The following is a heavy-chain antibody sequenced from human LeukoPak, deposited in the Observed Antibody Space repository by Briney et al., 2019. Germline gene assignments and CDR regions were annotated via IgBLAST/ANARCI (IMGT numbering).Heavy chain of an antibody. CDR2: ISSSSSYI. J-gene: IGHJ4*02. V-gene: IGHV3-21*01. D-gene: IGHD6-13*01. Sequence: PGGSLRLSCAASGFTFSSYSMNWVRQAPGKGLEWVSSISSSSSYIYYADSVKGRFTISRDNAKNSLYLQMNSLRAEDTAVYYCARDPREQQLVPGNWGQGTLVTVSS. CDR3: ARDPREQQLVPGN. CDR1: GFTFSSYS.